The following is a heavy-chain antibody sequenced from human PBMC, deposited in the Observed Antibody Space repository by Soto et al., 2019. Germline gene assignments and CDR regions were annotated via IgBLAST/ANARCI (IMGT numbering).Heavy chain of an antibody. CDR1: GYTFTSYD. CDR3: ARRYCSGGSCYFDY. D-gene: IGHD2-15*01. V-gene: IGHV1-8*01. Sequence: QVPLVQSGAEVKKPGASVKVSCKASGYTFTSYDINWVRQATGQGLEWLGWMNPNSGNTGYEQKFQGRVTMTRNTSISTAYMELSSLRSEDTAVYYCARRYCSGGSCYFDYWGQGTLVTVSS. J-gene: IGHJ4*02. CDR2: MNPNSGNT.